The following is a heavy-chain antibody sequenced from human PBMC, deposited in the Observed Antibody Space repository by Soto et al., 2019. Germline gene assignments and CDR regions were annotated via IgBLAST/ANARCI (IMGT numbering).Heavy chain of an antibody. V-gene: IGHV1-46*01. CDR1: GYTFTSYY. CDR2: INPSGGST. CDR3: ARDRPDYYDSSGYLDY. J-gene: IGHJ4*02. D-gene: IGHD3-22*01. Sequence: GASVKVSCKASGYTFTSYYMHCVRQAPGQGLEWMGIINPSGGSTSYAQKFQGRVTMTRDTSTSTVYIELSSLRSEDTAVYYCARDRPDYYDSSGYLDYWGQGTLVTV.